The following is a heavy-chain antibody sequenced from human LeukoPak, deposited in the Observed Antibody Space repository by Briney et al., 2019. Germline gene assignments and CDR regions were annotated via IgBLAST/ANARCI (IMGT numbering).Heavy chain of an antibody. D-gene: IGHD1-1*01. CDR2: ISGSGGST. CDR3: AKAGYAAYYYYGMGV. CDR1: GFTFSSYV. V-gene: IGHV3-23*01. Sequence: GGSLRLSCAASGFTFSSYVMSWVRQAPGKGLEWVSAISGSGGSTYYADSVKGRFTISRDNSKNTLYLQMNSLRAEDTAVYYCAKAGYAAYYYYGMGVWGQGTTVTVSS. J-gene: IGHJ6*02.